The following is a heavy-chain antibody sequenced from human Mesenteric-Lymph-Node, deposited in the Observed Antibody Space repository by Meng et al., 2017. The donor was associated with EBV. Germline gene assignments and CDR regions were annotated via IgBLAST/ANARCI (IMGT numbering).Heavy chain of an antibody. CDR2: VYHSGST. CDR3: AEVLNGYYYFDY. V-gene: IGHV4-4*02. CDR1: GACISGPNL. D-gene: IGHD3-22*01. J-gene: IGHJ4*02. Sequence: VRLPQSGLVLVKPSRTRALTCAAAGACISGPNLASGVRQAPGKGLDWIGEVYHSGSTNYNPSLKSRVSMSVDTSKNHFSLKLTSVTAADTAMYYCAEVLNGYYYFDYWGQGTLVTVSS.